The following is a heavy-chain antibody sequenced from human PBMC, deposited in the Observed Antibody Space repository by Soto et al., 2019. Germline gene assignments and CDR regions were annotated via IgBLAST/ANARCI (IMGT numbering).Heavy chain of an antibody. V-gene: IGHV5-51*01. CDR2: VYPGESDT. Sequence: GESLKISCQGSGYSFTSYWIAWVRQMPGKGREWMGIVYPGESDTRYSPSFQGQVTISAEKSISTAYLQWSSLKAPDTAMYYCARLSGCRNGVCYKFDYWGQGKPVTVAS. CDR1: GYSFTSYW. D-gene: IGHD2-8*01. CDR3: ARLSGCRNGVCYKFDY. J-gene: IGHJ4*02.